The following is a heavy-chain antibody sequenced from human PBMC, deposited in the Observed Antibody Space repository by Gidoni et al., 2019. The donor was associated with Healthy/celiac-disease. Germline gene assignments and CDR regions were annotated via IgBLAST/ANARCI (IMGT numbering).Heavy chain of an antibody. J-gene: IGHJ5*02. CDR1: GFSLSTSGVG. CDR3: AHRESGGSWQLPAGYNWFDP. CDR2: IYWNDDQ. D-gene: IGHD2-15*01. Sequence: QITLKESGPTLGKPTQTRTRPCTFSGFSLSTSGVGVGWIRQPPGKGLEGLAPIYWNDDQRYSPSLKSRLTITQHTSKNQVVLTMTNMDPVDTATYYCAHRESGGSWQLPAGYNWFDPWGQGTLVTVSS. V-gene: IGHV2-5*01.